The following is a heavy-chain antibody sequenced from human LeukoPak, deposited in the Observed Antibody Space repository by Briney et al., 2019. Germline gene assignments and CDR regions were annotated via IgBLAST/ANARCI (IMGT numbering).Heavy chain of an antibody. D-gene: IGHD1-26*01. CDR2: ISGGGGST. J-gene: IGHJ4*02. Sequence: PGGSLRLSCAASGFTFSSCAMNWVRQAPGKGLEWVSAISGGGGSTYYADSVKGRFTISRDSSKNTLLLQMNSLRAEDTAVYYCAKDHVTGANTPLTKWGQGTLVTVSS. V-gene: IGHV3-23*01. CDR1: GFTFSSCA. CDR3: AKDHVTGANTPLTK.